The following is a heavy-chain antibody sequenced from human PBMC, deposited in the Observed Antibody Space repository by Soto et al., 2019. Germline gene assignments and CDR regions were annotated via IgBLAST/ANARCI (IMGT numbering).Heavy chain of an antibody. Sequence: GGSLRLSCAASGFTFSSYSMNWIRQAPGKGLEWVSYISSSSSTIYYADSVKGRFTISRDNAKNSLYLQMNSLRAEDTAVYYCARDRYDYIWGSYPRGYMDVWGKGTTVTVSS. V-gene: IGHV3-48*01. CDR1: GFTFSSYS. CDR2: ISSSSSTI. D-gene: IGHD3-16*01. CDR3: ARDRYDYIWGSYPRGYMDV. J-gene: IGHJ6*03.